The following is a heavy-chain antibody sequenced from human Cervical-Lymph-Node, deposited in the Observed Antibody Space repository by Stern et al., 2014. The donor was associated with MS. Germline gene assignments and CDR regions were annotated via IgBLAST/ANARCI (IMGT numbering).Heavy chain of an antibody. J-gene: IGHJ4*02. D-gene: IGHD1-26*01. CDR3: ARQKFTIGWTTTTDYFDS. CDR1: GGSINSGDYY. Sequence: QVQLQESGPGLVKPSQTLSLTCIVSGGSINSGDYYWNWIRQHPGQGLEWIGFINYSGNTDYSPSLTGRVSISVDTSKNHFSLRLRSVTAADTAVYYCARQKFTIGWTTTTDYFDSWGQGILVTVSS. CDR2: INYSGNT. V-gene: IGHV4-31*03.